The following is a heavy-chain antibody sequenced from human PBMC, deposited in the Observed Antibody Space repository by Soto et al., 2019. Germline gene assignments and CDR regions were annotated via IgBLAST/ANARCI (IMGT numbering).Heavy chain of an antibody. J-gene: IGHJ4*02. Sequence: EVQVLESVGGLVQPGGSLRLSCAASGFTFSSYGMNWVRQAPGKGLEWVSGIRSDGNTTYNADSVKGRFTVSRDTSKNTVDLQMNSLRAEDTAVYYCAKGKGVGATPDGANCWGQGTLVTVSS. CDR1: GFTFSSYG. D-gene: IGHD1-26*01. V-gene: IGHV3-23*01. CDR3: AKGKGVGATPDGANC. CDR2: IRSDGNTT.